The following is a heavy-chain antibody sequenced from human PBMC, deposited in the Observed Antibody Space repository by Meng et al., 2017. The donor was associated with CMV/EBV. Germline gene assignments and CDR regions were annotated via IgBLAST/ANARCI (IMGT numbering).Heavy chain of an antibody. CDR1: GFTFSNAW. J-gene: IGHJ3*02. D-gene: IGHD2-2*02. Sequence: GGSLRLSCAAFGFTFSNAWMSWVRQAPGKGLEWVGRIKSKTDGGTTDYAAPVKGRFTISRDDSKNTLYLQMNSLKTEDTAVYYCTTDTGYCSSTSCYTGPHDAFDIWGQGTMVTVSS. CDR2: IKSKTDGGTT. CDR3: TTDTGYCSSTSCYTGPHDAFDI. V-gene: IGHV3-15*01.